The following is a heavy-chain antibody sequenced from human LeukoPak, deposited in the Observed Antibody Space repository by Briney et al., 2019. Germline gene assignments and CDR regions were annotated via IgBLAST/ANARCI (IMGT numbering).Heavy chain of an antibody. CDR3: TRDPNGDYVGAFDM. CDR1: GITFSTYA. D-gene: IGHD4-17*01. J-gene: IGHJ3*02. CDR2: IRGSGGGT. Sequence: HPGGSLRLSCAASGITFSTYAMTWVRQAPGKGPEWVSSIRGSGGGTDYADSVKGRFTISRDNSRDTLFLQMNSLRAEDTALYYCTRDPNGDYVGAFDMWGPGTMVTVSS. V-gene: IGHV3-23*01.